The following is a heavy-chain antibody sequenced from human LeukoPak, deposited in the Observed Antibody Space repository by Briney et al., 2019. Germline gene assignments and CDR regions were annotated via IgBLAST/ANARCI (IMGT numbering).Heavy chain of an antibody. CDR3: AKDRSSGWYYYFDY. D-gene: IGHD6-19*01. CDR2: ISNSGRT. Sequence: GGSLRLSCATSGFTFSDHAISWVRQAPGKGLKWVSAISNSGRTYYADSVKGRFTISRDNSKNTVHLQMNSLRAEDTAVYYCAKDRSSGWYYYFDYWGQGTLVTVSS. J-gene: IGHJ4*02. V-gene: IGHV3-23*01. CDR1: GFTFSDHA.